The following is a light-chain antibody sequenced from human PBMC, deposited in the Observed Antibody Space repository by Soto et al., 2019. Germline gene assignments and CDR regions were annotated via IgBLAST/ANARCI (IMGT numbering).Light chain of an antibody. CDR2: KAS. V-gene: IGKV1-5*03. J-gene: IGKJ1*01. CDR1: PSVSSW. CDR3: QQYKSFLGT. Sequence: DIQMTQSPSTLSASVGDRVTFTCRASPSVSSWVAWYHQKPGKAPNLLITKASSLESGDPSRFSGSGTGTEFTLTINGLQPDDFATYYCQQYKSFLGTFGQGNKGEIK.